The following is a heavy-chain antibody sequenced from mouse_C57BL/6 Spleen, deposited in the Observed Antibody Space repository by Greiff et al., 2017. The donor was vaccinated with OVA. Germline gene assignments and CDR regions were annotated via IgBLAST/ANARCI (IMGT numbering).Heavy chain of an antibody. CDR1: GYTFTDYY. Sequence: EVQLQQSGPELVKPGASVKISCKASGYTFTDYYMNWVKQSHGKSLEWIGDINPNNGGTSYNQKFKGKATLTVDKSSSTAYMELRSLTSEDSAVYYCARFLGGYYWYFDVWGTGTTVTVSS. V-gene: IGHV1-26*01. J-gene: IGHJ1*03. CDR2: INPNNGGT. CDR3: ARFLGGYYWYFDV. D-gene: IGHD1-1*02.